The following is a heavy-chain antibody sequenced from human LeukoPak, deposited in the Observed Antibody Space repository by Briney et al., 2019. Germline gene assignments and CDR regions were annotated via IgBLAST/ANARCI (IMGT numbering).Heavy chain of an antibody. V-gene: IGHV3-30-3*01. CDR1: GFTFSSYA. Sequence: GGSLRLSCAASGFTFSSYATHWVRQAPGKGLEWVAVISYDGSKKYYADSVKGRFTISRDNSKKTLYLQMNSLRAEDTAVYYCAREGEALDYWGQGTLVTVSS. CDR2: ISYDGSKK. CDR3: AREGEALDY. J-gene: IGHJ4*02.